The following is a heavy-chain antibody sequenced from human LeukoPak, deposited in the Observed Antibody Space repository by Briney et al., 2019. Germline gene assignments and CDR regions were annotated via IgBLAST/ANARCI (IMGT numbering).Heavy chain of an antibody. J-gene: IGHJ4*02. CDR3: VTMVRGVIIHFDY. Sequence: SETLSLTCAVSGGSISSSSYYWGWLRQPPGKGLEWIGSIYYSGSTYYNPSLKSRVTISVDTSKNQFSLKLSSVTAADTAVYYCVTMVRGVIIHFDYWGQGTLVTVSS. CDR2: IYYSGST. CDR1: GGSISSSSYY. V-gene: IGHV4-39*07. D-gene: IGHD3-10*01.